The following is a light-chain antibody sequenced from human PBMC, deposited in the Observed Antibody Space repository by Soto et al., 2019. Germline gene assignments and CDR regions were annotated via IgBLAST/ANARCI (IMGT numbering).Light chain of an antibody. J-gene: IGKJ1*01. CDR1: QSVRNNY. CDR2: GAS. V-gene: IGKV3-20*01. Sequence: EVVLTQSPGTLSLSPGERATLSCRASQSVRNNYLAWYQQKPGQAPRLLIFGASTRAAGFPDRFSGSGSGTDFTLTISRLEPEDFAVYYCQQYGSSPRTFGQGTKVDIK. CDR3: QQYGSSPRT.